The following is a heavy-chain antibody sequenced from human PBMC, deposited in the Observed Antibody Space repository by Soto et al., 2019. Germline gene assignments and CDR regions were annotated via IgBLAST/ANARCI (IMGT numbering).Heavy chain of an antibody. Sequence: SETLYLTCAVSGGSITSGHWWSWVRQAPGKGLEWIGEIYHSGSSNYSPSLKSRVTISVDKSKNQFSLRLSSVTAADTAVYLCAAHSGNTCDPLDFSGRGSLVTGSA. J-gene: IGHJ4*02. D-gene: IGHD2-2*02. CDR3: AAHSGNTCDPLDF. CDR1: GGSITSGHW. CDR2: IYHSGSS. V-gene: IGHV4-4*02.